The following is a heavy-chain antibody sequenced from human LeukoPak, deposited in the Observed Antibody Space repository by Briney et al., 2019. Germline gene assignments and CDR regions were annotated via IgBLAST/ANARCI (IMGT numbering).Heavy chain of an antibody. CDR3: ARIMTTVTTLPNRTGI. D-gene: IGHD4-17*01. J-gene: IGHJ4*02. Sequence: GASVKVSCKASGYTFTGYYMHWVRQAPGQGLDWMGRINPNSGGTNYAQKFEGRVTMTRDTSISTAYMELSRLRSDDTAVYYCARIMTTVTTLPNRTGIWGQGTLVTVSS. V-gene: IGHV1-2*06. CDR2: INPNSGGT. CDR1: GYTFTGYY.